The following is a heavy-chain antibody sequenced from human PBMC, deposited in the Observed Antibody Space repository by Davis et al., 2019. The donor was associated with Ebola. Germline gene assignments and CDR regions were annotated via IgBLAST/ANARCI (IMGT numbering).Heavy chain of an antibody. Sequence: ASVKVSCKASGYTFTDNYMHWVRQAPGQGLEWMGIINPSGGSPTYAQRFQGRVTMTRDTSTSTMYMELSSLRSEDTAVYYCARGLDTSGYYYPWGQGTLVTVSS. D-gene: IGHD3-22*01. J-gene: IGHJ1*01. CDR2: INPSGGSP. CDR1: GYTFTDNY. CDR3: ARGLDTSGYYYP. V-gene: IGHV1-46*01.